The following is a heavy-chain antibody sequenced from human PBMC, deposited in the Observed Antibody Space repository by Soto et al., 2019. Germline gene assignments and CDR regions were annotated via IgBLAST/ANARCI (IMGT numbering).Heavy chain of an antibody. CDR1: GVTFRSYA. Sequence: QVHLVQSGAEVQTPGSSVKVSCKASGVTFRSYASIWVRQAPGQGHEWMGGIIPIFGTATYAHKFQGRVTITADDSTSTADMELGSLSSEDTAVYYCERDGIAEAGPFFWFDPWCQGTLVTVSS. CDR3: ERDGIAEAGPFFWFDP. D-gene: IGHD6-13*01. CDR2: IIPIFGTA. V-gene: IGHV1-69*12. J-gene: IGHJ5*02.